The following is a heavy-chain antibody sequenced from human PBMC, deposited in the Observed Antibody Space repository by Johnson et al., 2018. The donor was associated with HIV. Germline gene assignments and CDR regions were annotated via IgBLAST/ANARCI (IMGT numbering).Heavy chain of an antibody. D-gene: IGHD2-2*01. Sequence: QLVESGGALVQPGGSLRLSCAASGFTFSSHWMHWVRQAPGKGLVWVSRMNSDGSIISYADSVKGRLTISRDNAKNTLYLQMNSLRAEDTAVYYCARGDCSSTSCYHFDIWGQGTMVTVS. V-gene: IGHV3-74*02. CDR1: GFTFSSHW. CDR3: ARGDCSSTSCYHFDI. CDR2: MNSDGSII. J-gene: IGHJ3*02.